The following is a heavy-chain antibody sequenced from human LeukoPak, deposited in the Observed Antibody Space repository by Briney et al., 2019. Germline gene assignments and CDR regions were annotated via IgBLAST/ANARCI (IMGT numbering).Heavy chain of an antibody. D-gene: IGHD2-21*02. J-gene: IGHJ6*02. CDR1: GFTFSSYA. Sequence: GGSLRLSCEASGFTFSSYAMSWVRQAPGKGLEWVSVISGSGVGPYYADSVKGRFTISRDNSKNMLYLQINSLRAEDTAVYYCTKAGPYGDHGGRPFMYCGMDVWGQGTTVTVSS. CDR2: ISGSGVGP. CDR3: TKAGPYGDHGGRPFMYCGMDV. V-gene: IGHV3-23*01.